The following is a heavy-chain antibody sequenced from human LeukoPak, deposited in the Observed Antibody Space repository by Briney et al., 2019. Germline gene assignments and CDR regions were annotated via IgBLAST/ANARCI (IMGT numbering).Heavy chain of an antibody. CDR1: GGSISSSSYY. V-gene: IGHV4-39*01. Sequence: SETLSLTCTVSGGSISSSSYYWGWIRQPPGKGLEWIGSIYYSGSTYYNPSLKSRVTISVDTSKNQFSLKLSSVTAADTAVYYCARHPENDILTGYSKDYYYYGMDVWGQGTTVTVSS. CDR3: ARHPENDILTGYSKDYYYYGMDV. J-gene: IGHJ6*02. D-gene: IGHD3-9*01. CDR2: IYYSGST.